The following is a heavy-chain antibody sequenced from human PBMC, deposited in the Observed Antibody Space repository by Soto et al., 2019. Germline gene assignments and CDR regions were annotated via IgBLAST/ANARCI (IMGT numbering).Heavy chain of an antibody. V-gene: IGHV3-33*01. CDR1: GFTFSSYG. J-gene: IGHJ4*02. D-gene: IGHD2-15*01. CDR3: ARDGGGNCLDY. Sequence: QVQLVESGGGVVQPGRSLRLSCAASGFTFSSYGMHWVRQAPGKGLEWVAVIWYDGSNKYYADSVKGRFTISRDNSKNTLYQQMNSLRAEDTAVYYCARDGGGNCLDYWGQGTLVTVSS. CDR2: IWYDGSNK.